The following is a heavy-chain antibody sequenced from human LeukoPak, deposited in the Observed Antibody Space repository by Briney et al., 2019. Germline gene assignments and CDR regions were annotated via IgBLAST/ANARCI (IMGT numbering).Heavy chain of an antibody. CDR2: INGYNGNT. Sequence: ASVKVSCKASGYTFTSYGISWVRQAPGQGLEWMGWINGYNGNTNYAQKVQGRVTMTADTSISTAFMDLRSLRSDDTPVYYCARDRIVGAVDDALNFWGQGTMVTVSS. V-gene: IGHV1-18*04. CDR1: GYTFTSYG. CDR3: ARDRIVGAVDDALNF. J-gene: IGHJ3*01. D-gene: IGHD1-26*01.